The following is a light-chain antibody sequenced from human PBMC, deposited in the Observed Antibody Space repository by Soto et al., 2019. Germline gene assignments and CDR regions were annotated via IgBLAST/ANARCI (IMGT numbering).Light chain of an antibody. CDR2: ASS. Sequence: EIVLTQSPATLSVSPGERATLSCRASQSVGSNFAWYQQKHGQAPRLLIFASSTRATGVPARFSGSGSGTEFTLTISSLQSEDFAVYYCQQYGDWPLTFGGGAKVEIE. CDR1: QSVGSN. CDR3: QQYGDWPLT. V-gene: IGKV3-15*01. J-gene: IGKJ4*01.